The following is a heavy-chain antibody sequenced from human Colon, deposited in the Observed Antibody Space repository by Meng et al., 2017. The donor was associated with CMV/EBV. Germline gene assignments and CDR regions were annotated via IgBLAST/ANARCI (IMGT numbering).Heavy chain of an antibody. V-gene: IGHV3-15*07. CDR2: IRSESVGGTT. Sequence: FTFRTAWMTWVRQAPGKGLEWVGRIRSESVGGTTDYSAPVKGRFTISRDDSKNTVYLHMNNLKTEDTAVYYCATEVLKWLGSESIDFWGQGTLVTVSS. CDR1: FTFRTAW. D-gene: IGHD3-10*01. CDR3: ATEVLKWLGSESIDF. J-gene: IGHJ4*02.